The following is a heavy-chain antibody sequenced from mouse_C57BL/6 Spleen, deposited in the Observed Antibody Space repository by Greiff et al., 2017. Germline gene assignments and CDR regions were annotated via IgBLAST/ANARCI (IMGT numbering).Heavy chain of an antibody. V-gene: IGHV5-9-1*02. CDR3: TRGNYSNNYYAMDY. Sequence: EVHLVESGEGLVNPGGSLKLSCAAPGFTFSSYAMSWVRQTPEKRLEWVAYISSGGDYIYYADTVKGRFTISRDNARNTLYLQMSSLKSEDTAMYYCTRGNYSNNYYAMDYWGQGTSVTVSS. CDR2: ISSGGDYI. J-gene: IGHJ4*01. CDR1: GFTFSSYA. D-gene: IGHD2-5*01.